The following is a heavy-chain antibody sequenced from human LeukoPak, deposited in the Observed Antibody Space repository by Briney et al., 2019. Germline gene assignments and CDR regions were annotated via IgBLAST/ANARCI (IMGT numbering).Heavy chain of an antibody. Sequence: GGSLRLSCVASGFSFSNAWMNWVRQAPGKGLEWVGRIKSRGDGGLIDYAAPVKGRFTISRDDSENTLYLQMNSLKTEDTAVYYCTRDRGSSTLGDYWGQGTLVTVSS. CDR2: IKSRGDGGLI. V-gene: IGHV3-15*07. D-gene: IGHD7-27*01. J-gene: IGHJ4*02. CDR1: GFSFSNAW. CDR3: TRDRGSSTLGDY.